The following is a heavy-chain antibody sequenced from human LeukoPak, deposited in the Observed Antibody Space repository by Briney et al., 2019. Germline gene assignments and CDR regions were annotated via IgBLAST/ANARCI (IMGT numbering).Heavy chain of an antibody. V-gene: IGHV4-59*01. CDR1: GGSISSYY. Sequence: PSETLSLTCTVSGGSISSYYWSWIRQPPGKGLEWIGYIYYSGSTNYNPSLKSRVTISVDTSKNQFSLKLSSVTAADTAVYYCARVRSDDENLLFDYWGQGTLVTASS. CDR2: IYYSGST. D-gene: IGHD1-1*01. J-gene: IGHJ4*02. CDR3: ARVRSDDENLLFDY.